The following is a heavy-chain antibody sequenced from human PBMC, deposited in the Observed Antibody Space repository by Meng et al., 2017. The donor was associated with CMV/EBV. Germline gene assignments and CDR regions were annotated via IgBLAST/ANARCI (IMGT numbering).Heavy chain of an antibody. Sequence: GGSLRLSCTASGFTFGDYAMSWVRQAPGKGLEWVGFIRSKAYGGTTEYAVSVKGRFTISRDDSKSIAYLQMNSLKTEDTAVYYCTRDFEVGATEDCWGQGTLVTVSS. CDR2: IRSKAYGGTT. CDR1: GFTFGDYA. CDR3: TRDFEVGATEDC. D-gene: IGHD1-26*01. J-gene: IGHJ4*02. V-gene: IGHV3-49*04.